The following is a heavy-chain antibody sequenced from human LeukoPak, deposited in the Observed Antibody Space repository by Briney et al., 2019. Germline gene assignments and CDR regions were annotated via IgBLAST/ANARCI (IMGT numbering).Heavy chain of an antibody. CDR3: ARAPLREQLDY. Sequence: GGSLRLSCAASGFTFSSYSMNWDRQAPGKGLEWVSSISSSSSYIYYADSVKGRFTISRDNAKNSLYLQMNSLRAEDTAVYYCARAPLREQLDYWGQGTLVTVSS. CDR1: GFTFSSYS. CDR2: ISSSSSYI. D-gene: IGHD1/OR15-1a*01. J-gene: IGHJ4*02. V-gene: IGHV3-21*01.